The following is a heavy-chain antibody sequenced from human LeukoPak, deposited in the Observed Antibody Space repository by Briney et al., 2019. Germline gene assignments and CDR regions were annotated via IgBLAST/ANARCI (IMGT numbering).Heavy chain of an antibody. D-gene: IGHD3-16*01. CDR2: IKEDGSKK. V-gene: IGHV3-7*01. J-gene: IGHJ4*02. CDR1: GFRFSNSW. Sequence: GGSLRLSCAASGFRFSNSWMSWFRQTPRKDLEWLGNIKEDGSKKYYLDSMKGRFTISRDNTHASVFLQMNSLRADDTVIYCGVRHYVWGTSDTDSWGQRTPVTVSS. CDR3: VRHYVWGTSDTDS.